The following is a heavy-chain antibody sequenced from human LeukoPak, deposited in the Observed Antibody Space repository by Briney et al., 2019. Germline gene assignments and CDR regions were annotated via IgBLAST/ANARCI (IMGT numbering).Heavy chain of an antibody. D-gene: IGHD6-19*01. CDR1: GGSFSGYY. CDR2: INHSGST. CDR3: ARGYSSGFNWFDP. Sequence: PSETLSLTCAVYGGSFSGYYWTWIRQPPGKGLEWTGEINHSGSTNYNPSLKSRVTISVDTSKNQFSLKLTSVTAADTAVYYCARGYSSGFNWFDPWGQGTLVTVSS. J-gene: IGHJ5*02. V-gene: IGHV4-34*01.